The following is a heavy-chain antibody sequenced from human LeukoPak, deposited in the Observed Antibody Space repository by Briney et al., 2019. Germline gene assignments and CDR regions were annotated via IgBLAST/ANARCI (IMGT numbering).Heavy chain of an antibody. D-gene: IGHD2-8*01. CDR3: ARGGVYFDY. J-gene: IGHJ4*02. V-gene: IGHV4-30-2*01. CDR1: GSSISSGGYS. CDR2: IYHSGST. Sequence: SETLSLTCAVSGSSISSGGYSWSWIRQPPGKGLEWIGYIYHSGSTYYNPSLKSRVTISVDRSKNQFSLKLSSVTAADTAVYYCARGGVYFDYWGQGTLVTVSS.